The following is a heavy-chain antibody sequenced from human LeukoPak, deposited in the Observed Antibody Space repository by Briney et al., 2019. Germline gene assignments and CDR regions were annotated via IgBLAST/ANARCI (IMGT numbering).Heavy chain of an antibody. J-gene: IGHJ4*02. D-gene: IGHD2-8*02. CDR3: ARHLTSAGGCCSLXQ. CDR1: GYSFTTFW. V-gene: IGHV5-51*01. Sequence: GESLKISCKASGYSFTTFWIGWVRQVPGKGLEWMGIIYPRDSDTRYSPSFEGQVTISADKSTNSVYLQWSSLRASDTAMYYCARHLTSAGGCCSLXQWGQGTLVTVSS. CDR2: IYPRDSDT.